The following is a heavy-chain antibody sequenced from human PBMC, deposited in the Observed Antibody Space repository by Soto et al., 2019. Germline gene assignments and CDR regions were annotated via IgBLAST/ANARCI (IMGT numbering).Heavy chain of an antibody. V-gene: IGHV1-3*01. Sequence: RASVKVSCKASGYTFTSFAIHWVRQAPGQRPEWMGWINVGNGYTNFSQKFQDRLTISRDTSASTAYMELSSLRSEDSAVYYCARLKTIAVPGFDYWGQGTLVTVSS. CDR1: GYTFTSFA. D-gene: IGHD6-19*01. CDR3: ARLKTIAVPGFDY. J-gene: IGHJ4*02. CDR2: INVGNGYT.